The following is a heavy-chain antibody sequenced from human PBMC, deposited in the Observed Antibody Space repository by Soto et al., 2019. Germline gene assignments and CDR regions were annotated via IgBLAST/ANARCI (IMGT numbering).Heavy chain of an antibody. CDR3: AKVTHRGPIAVAGPLGS. CDR1: GSVTNHH. D-gene: IGHD6-19*01. J-gene: IGHJ4*02. Sequence: QVHLVQSGAEVKKPGASVNVSCQASGSVTNHHMHWVRQAPGQGLEWMGIFNPSGLSTTYAHKFQGRVTITRDTSTSTVYMELSRLTSEDTAVYFCAKVTHRGPIAVAGPLGSLGQGTLVIVSS. CDR2: FNPSGLST. V-gene: IGHV1-46*01.